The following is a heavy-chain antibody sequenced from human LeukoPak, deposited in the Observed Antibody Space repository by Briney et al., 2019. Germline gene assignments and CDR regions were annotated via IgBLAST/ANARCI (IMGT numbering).Heavy chain of an antibody. D-gene: IGHD3-22*01. V-gene: IGHV4-34*01. Sequence: PSETLSLTCAVYGGSFSGYYWSWIRQPPGKGLEWIGEINHSGSTNYNPYLTSRVTISVGTYKNRFSLELNSVTAADTAVYYCARDQWSYYDSNGYWFSYFDYWGQGTLVTVSS. CDR3: ARDQWSYYDSNGYWFSYFDY. J-gene: IGHJ4*02. CDR1: GGSFSGYY. CDR2: INHSGST.